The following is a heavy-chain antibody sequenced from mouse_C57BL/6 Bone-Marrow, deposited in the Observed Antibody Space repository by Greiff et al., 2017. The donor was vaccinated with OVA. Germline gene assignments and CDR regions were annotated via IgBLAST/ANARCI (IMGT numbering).Heavy chain of an antibody. CDR2: IDPETGGT. CDR1: GYTFTDYE. Sequence: VQLQQSGAELVRPGASVTLSCKASGYTFTDYEMHWVKPTPVHGLEWIGAIDPETGGTAYNQKFTGKAILTADKSSSTAYMELRSLTSEDSAVYYCTGTGAFDYWGQGTTLTVSS. J-gene: IGHJ2*01. D-gene: IGHD1-1*02. CDR3: TGTGAFDY. V-gene: IGHV1-15*01.